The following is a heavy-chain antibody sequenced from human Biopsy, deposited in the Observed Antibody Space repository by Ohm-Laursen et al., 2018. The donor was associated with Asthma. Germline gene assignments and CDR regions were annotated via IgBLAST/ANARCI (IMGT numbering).Heavy chain of an antibody. D-gene: IGHD3-9*01. CDR3: ARTYYDFLTGQVNDAFAM. V-gene: IGHV1-3*01. CDR1: GYTFINYA. J-gene: IGHJ3*02. Sequence: SVKVSCNASGYTFINYAIHWVRQAPVQRLDRMGWINARNGNTKYSQKFQVRVTISRDTSASTAYMDLSSLRSEDTAVYYCARTYYDFLTGQVNDAFAMWGQGTMVPVSS. CDR2: INARNGNT.